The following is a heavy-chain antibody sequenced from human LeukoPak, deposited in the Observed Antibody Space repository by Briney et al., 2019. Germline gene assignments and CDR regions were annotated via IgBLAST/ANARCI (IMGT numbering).Heavy chain of an antibody. CDR2: IYYTGST. D-gene: IGHD1-26*01. CDR3: AIATLPPSGSYLNWFDP. CDR1: GASISGSGYY. Sequence: SETLSLTCAVSGASISGSGYYLGWIRQPPGKGLEWIGNIYYTGSTYYNASLQSRVTISIDMSKNQFSLRLSSVTAADTAVYYCAIATLPPSGSYLNWFDPWGQGTLVTVSS. V-gene: IGHV4-39*07. J-gene: IGHJ5*02.